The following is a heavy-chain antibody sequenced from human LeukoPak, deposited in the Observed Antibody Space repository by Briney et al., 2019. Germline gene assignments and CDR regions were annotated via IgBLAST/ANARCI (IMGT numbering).Heavy chain of an antibody. J-gene: IGHJ6*03. V-gene: IGHV3-23*01. CDR3: AKAAGTAYYYYYYMDG. CDR1: GFTLSSYD. Sequence: GGSLTLSCAVSGFTLSSYDMNWVRQAPGKGLEWVSGMSHSGGSKYYADSVKGRFTISRDNSKNTMYLQMTSLRADDTAVYYCAKAAGTAYYYYYYMDGWSEGTTVTVSS. D-gene: IGHD1-7*01. CDR2: MSHSGGSK.